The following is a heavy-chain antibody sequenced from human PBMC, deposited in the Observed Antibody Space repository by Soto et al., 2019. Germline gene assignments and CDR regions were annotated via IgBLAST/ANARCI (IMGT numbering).Heavy chain of an antibody. J-gene: IGHJ4*02. V-gene: IGHV3-74*01. CDR3: VRDLDDYDRGGYYFLLDY. CDR1: GFTFSNYW. Sequence: GGSLRLSCAASGFTFSNYWMHWVRQVPGKGLLWVSRINSDGISTNYADSVKGRFTISRDNAKNTLYLQMNSLRAEDTAVYYCVRDLDDYDRGGYYFLLDYWGQGTLVTVXS. D-gene: IGHD3-22*01. CDR2: INSDGIST.